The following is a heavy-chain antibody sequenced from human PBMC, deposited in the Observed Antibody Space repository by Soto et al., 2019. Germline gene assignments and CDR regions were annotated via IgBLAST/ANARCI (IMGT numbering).Heavy chain of an antibody. CDR2: INHSGST. Sequence: SETQSLTYAVYGGSFSGYYGSWIRQPPGKGLEWIGEINHSGSTNYNPSLKSRVTISVDTSKNQLSLKLSSVTAADTAVYYCARVGALGSSSCFDYWGQGTLVTVSS. CDR3: ARVGALGSSSCFDY. J-gene: IGHJ4*02. V-gene: IGHV4-34*01. D-gene: IGHD6-13*01. CDR1: GGSFSGYY.